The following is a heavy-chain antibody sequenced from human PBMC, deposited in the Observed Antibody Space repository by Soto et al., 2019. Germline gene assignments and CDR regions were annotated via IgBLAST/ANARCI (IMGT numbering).Heavy chain of an antibody. CDR1: GFTFSSYA. CDR2: ISGSGGST. Sequence: PGGSLRLSCAASGFTFSSYAMSWVRQAPGKGLEWVSAISGSGGSTYYADSVKGRFTISRDNSKNTLYLQMNSLRAEDTAVYYCAKLIPPMVRGVIIPRFDPWGQGTLVTVSS. D-gene: IGHD3-10*01. V-gene: IGHV3-23*01. CDR3: AKLIPPMVRGVIIPRFDP. J-gene: IGHJ5*02.